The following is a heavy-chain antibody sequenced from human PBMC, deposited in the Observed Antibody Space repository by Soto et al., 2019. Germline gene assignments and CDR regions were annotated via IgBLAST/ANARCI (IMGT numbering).Heavy chain of an antibody. CDR2: SYYSGST. J-gene: IGHJ4*02. V-gene: IGHV4-31*03. CDR3: ARENYDSIGWLDH. CDR1: GGAISNGGDY. D-gene: IGHD3-22*01. Sequence: PSETLSLTCTVSGGAISNGGDYWTWIRQHPGKGLEWIGYSYYSGSTYYNPSLKSRVTISIDTSKNQFSLKLSSVTAADTAVYYCARENYDSIGWLDHWGQGTLVTVS.